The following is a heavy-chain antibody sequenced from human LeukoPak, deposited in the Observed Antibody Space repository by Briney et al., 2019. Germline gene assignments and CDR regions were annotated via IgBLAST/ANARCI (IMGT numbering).Heavy chain of an antibody. D-gene: IGHD3-10*01. J-gene: IGHJ4*02. CDR2: INPSGGST. CDR3: ARDGGHVRFGESIAFHY. Sequence: ASVKVSCKASGYIFTSYYMHWVRQAPGQGLEWMGLINPSGGSTRYAQKFQGRVTMTRDTSTSTVYMELSSLRSEDTAVYYCARDGGHVRFGESIAFHYWGQGTLVTVSS. CDR1: GYIFTSYY. V-gene: IGHV1-46*01.